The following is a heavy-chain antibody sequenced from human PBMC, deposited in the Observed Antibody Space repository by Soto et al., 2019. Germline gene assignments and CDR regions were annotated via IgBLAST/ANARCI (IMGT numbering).Heavy chain of an antibody. CDR2: INHSGST. CDR3: ARYPMVRGVPDY. J-gene: IGHJ4*02. CDR1: GGSFSGYY. V-gene: IGHV4-34*01. D-gene: IGHD3-10*01. Sequence: SETLSLTCAVYGGSFSGYYWSWIRQPPGKGLEWIGEINHSGSTNYNPSLKSRVTISVDTSKNQFSLKLSSVTAADTAVYYCARYPMVRGVPDYWGQGTLVTVSS.